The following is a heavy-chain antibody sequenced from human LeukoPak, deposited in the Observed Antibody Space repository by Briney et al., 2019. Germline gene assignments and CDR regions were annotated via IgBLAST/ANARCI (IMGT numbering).Heavy chain of an antibody. CDR2: ISSGGSTT. CDR3: GRLVRYGVDV. Sequence: QPGGSLRLSCAGSGFTFSGYSMNWVRQAPGKGLEFVSWISSGGSTTYHVDSVKGRFTISRDNAKYSLYLQLNSLRAEDTAVYYCGRLVRYGVDVWGQGTTVTVSS. J-gene: IGHJ6*02. V-gene: IGHV3-48*04. CDR1: GFTFSGYS. D-gene: IGHD6-6*01.